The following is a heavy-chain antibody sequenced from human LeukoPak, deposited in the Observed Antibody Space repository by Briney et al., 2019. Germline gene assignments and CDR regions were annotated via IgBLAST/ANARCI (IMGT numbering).Heavy chain of an antibody. CDR2: IIPIFGTA. Sequence: SVKVSCKASGGTFSSYGISWVRQAPGQGLEWMGGIIPIFGTANYAQKFQGRVTITADKSTSTAYMELSSLRSEDTAVYYCARALADCSSTSCYYYYMDVWGKGTTVTVSS. CDR3: ARALADCSSTSCYYYYMDV. V-gene: IGHV1-69*06. D-gene: IGHD2-2*01. CDR1: GGTFSSYG. J-gene: IGHJ6*03.